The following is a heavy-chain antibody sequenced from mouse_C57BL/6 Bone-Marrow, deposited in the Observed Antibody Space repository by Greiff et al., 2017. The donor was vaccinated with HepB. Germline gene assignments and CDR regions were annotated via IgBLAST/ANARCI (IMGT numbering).Heavy chain of an antibody. D-gene: IGHD1-1*01. V-gene: IGHV5-4*03. Sequence: EVKLVESGGGLVKPGGSLKLSCAASGFTFSSYAMSWVRQTPEKRLEWVATISDGGSYTYYPDNVKGRFTISRDNAKNNLYLQMSHLESEDTAMYYCAHHYYGSSYDAMDYWGQGTSVTVSS. CDR3: AHHYYGSSYDAMDY. CDR2: ISDGGSYT. CDR1: GFTFSSYA. J-gene: IGHJ4*01.